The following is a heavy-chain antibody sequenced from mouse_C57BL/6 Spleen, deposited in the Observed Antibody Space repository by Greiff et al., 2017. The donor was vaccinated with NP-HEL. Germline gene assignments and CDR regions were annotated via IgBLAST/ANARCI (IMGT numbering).Heavy chain of an antibody. CDR1: GYAFSSSW. D-gene: IGHD2-4*01. Sequence: SGPELVKPGASVKISCKASGYAFSSSWMNWVKQRPGKGLEWIGRIYPGDGDTNYNGKFKGKATLTADKSSSTAYMQLSSLTSEDSAVYFCAREGYDYEFAYWGQGTLVTVSA. J-gene: IGHJ3*01. CDR2: IYPGDGDT. CDR3: AREGYDYEFAY. V-gene: IGHV1-82*01.